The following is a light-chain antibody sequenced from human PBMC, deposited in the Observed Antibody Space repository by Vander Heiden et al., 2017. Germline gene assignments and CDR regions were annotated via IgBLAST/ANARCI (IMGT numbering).Light chain of an antibody. J-gene: IGLJ1*01. CDR1: SSDVGGYNY. V-gene: IGLV2-14*03. CDR3: SSYTSSSTLEGV. Sequence: QSALTQPASVSGSPGQSITISCTGTSSDVGGYNYVSWYQQHPGKAPKLMIYDVSNRPSGVSNRFSGSKSGNTASPTISGLQAEDETDDYCSSYTSSSTLEGVFGTGTKVTVL. CDR2: DVS.